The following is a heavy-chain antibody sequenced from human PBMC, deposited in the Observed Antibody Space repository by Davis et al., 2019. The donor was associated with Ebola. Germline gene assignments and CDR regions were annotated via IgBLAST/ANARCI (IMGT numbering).Heavy chain of an antibody. CDR3: ARIVGATDY. CDR1: GFTFSSYS. CDR2: ITNGGSTN. Sequence: GGSLRLSCAASGFTFSSYSMNWVRQAPGKGLEWLSYITNGGSTNSYADSVKGRFTVSRDNAKNSLYLQMNSLRDEDTAVYYCARIVGATDYWGQGTLVTVSS. J-gene: IGHJ4*02. D-gene: IGHD1-26*01. V-gene: IGHV3-48*02.